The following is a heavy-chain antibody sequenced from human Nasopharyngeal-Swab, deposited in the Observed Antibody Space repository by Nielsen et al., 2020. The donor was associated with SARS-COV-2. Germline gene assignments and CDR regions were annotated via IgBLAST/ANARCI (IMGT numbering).Heavy chain of an antibody. D-gene: IGHD5-18*01. J-gene: IGHJ3*02. CDR1: GFTFSSYG. CDR3: AKDELWLGDAFDI. Sequence: GESLKISCAASGFTFSSYGMHWVRQAPGKGLEWVAVISYDGSNKYYADSVKGRFTIFRDNSKNTLYLQMNSLRAEDTAVYYCAKDELWLGDAFDIWGQGTMVTVSS. V-gene: IGHV3-30*18. CDR2: ISYDGSNK.